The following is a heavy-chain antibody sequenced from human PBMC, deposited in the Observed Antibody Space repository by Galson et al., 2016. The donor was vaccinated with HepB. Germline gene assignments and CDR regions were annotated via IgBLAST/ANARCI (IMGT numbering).Heavy chain of an antibody. J-gene: IGHJ4*02. CDR3: ARVDRYRYGDLYYFDY. D-gene: IGHD4-17*01. Sequence: SLRLSCAASGFTFSDYYMSWIRQAPGKGLEWVSYITSSSSYIKYADSVKGRFTISRDSAKDSLYLQMNSLRAEDTAVYYCARVDRYRYGDLYYFDYWGQGTPVTVSS. V-gene: IGHV3-11*06. CDR1: GFTFSDYY. CDR2: ITSSSSYI.